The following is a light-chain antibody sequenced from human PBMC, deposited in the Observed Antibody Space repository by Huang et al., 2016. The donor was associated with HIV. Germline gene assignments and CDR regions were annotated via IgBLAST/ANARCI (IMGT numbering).Light chain of an antibody. CDR3: QQYGSSPPYT. V-gene: IGKV3-20*01. CDR1: QSVSSSH. CDR2: VAS. J-gene: IGKJ2*01. Sequence: EIVLTQSPGTLSLSPGERATLSCRASQSVSSSHLAWYQQKPGQAPRHLIYVASSRATGIPDRFRGSGSGTDFTLTISRLEPEDFAVYYCQQYGSSPPYTFGQGTKLEIK.